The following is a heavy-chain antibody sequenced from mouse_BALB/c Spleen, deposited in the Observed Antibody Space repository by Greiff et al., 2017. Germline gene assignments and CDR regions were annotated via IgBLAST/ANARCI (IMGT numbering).Heavy chain of an antibody. J-gene: IGHJ2*01. CDR1: GYSITSDYA. CDR3: ARGGYYRYFDY. Sequence: EVKLQESGPGLVKPSQSLSLTCTVTGYSITSDYAWNWIRQFPGNKLEWMGYISYSGSTSYNPSLKSRISITRDTSKNQFFLQLNSVTTEDTATYYCARGGYYRYFDYWGQGTTLTVSS. D-gene: IGHD2-14*01. V-gene: IGHV3-2*02. CDR2: ISYSGST.